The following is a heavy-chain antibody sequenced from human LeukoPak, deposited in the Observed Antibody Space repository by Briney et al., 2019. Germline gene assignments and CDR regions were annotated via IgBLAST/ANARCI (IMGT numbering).Heavy chain of an antibody. V-gene: IGHV3-23*01. CDR3: AKWGDYDILTGYYDSDY. D-gene: IGHD3-9*01. CDR2: IVGSGSST. CDR1: GFTFSNYA. Sequence: PGGSLRLSCAASGFTFSNYAMSWVRQAPGKGLEWVSAIVGSGSSTYYADSVKGRFTISRDNSKNTLYLQLNRLRAEGTAVYYCAKWGDYDILTGYYDSDYWGQGTLVTVSS. J-gene: IGHJ4*02.